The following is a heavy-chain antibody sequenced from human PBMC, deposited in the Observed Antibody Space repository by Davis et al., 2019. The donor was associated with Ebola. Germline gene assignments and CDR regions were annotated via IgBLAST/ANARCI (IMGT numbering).Heavy chain of an antibody. V-gene: IGHV3-30-3*01. Sequence: AGSLSLSCAASGFTFSSYAMHRVRQAPGKGLEWVAVISYDGSNKYYADSVKGRFTISRDNSKNTLYLQMNSLRAEDTAVYYCAREPYFRGGYYFDYWGQGTLVTVSS. CDR1: GFTFSSYA. CDR3: AREPYFRGGYYFDY. D-gene: IGHD2/OR15-2a*01. J-gene: IGHJ4*02. CDR2: ISYDGSNK.